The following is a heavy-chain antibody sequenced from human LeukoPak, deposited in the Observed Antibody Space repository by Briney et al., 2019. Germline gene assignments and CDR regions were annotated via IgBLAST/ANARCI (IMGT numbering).Heavy chain of an antibody. Sequence: PSQTLSLTCDVSGGSISSGGYSWSWSRQPPGKGREWIGYIYHNGNTYYSPSLKSRVTISVDRSKNQLSLKLSSVTAADTAMYYCASGGYSYGFDYWGQGTLVTVSS. V-gene: IGHV4-30-2*01. CDR2: IYHNGNT. CDR3: ASGGYSYGFDY. D-gene: IGHD5-18*01. CDR1: GGSISSGGYS. J-gene: IGHJ4*02.